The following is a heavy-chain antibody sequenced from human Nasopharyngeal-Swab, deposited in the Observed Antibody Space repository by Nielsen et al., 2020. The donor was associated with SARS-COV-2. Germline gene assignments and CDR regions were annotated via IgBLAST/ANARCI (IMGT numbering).Heavy chain of an antibody. CDR3: ARGDGDYYEDYFDY. V-gene: IGHV4-61*02. CDR2: IYTSGST. CDR1: GGSISSGSYY. J-gene: IGHJ4*02. D-gene: IGHD4-17*01. Sequence: SETLSLTCTASGGSISSGSYYWSWIRQPAGKGLEWIGRIYTSGSTNYNPSLKSRVTISVDTSKNQFSLKLSSVTAADTAVYYCARGDGDYYEDYFDYWGQGTLVTVSS.